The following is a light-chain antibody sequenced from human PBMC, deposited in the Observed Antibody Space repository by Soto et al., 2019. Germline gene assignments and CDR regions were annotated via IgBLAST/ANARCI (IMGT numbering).Light chain of an antibody. CDR1: QSVSNSY. CDR3: QQYGSSPRT. Sequence: EIVLTQSPGTLSFSPGERATLSCRASQSVSNSYLAWYQQKPGQAPRLLIFGVSSRATGIPDRFTGSGSGTDFTLTVGRLEPEDFALYYCQQYGSSPRTFGQGTKVDI. J-gene: IGKJ1*01. V-gene: IGKV3-20*01. CDR2: GVS.